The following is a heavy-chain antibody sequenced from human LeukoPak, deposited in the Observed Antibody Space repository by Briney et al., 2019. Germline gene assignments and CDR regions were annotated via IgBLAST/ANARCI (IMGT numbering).Heavy chain of an antibody. CDR3: TTQALGYCSSTSCYGLYY. V-gene: IGHV3-15*01. D-gene: IGHD2-2*01. CDR1: GFTFSSYA. J-gene: IGHJ4*02. CDR2: IRSKTGGGTT. Sequence: GGSLRLSCAASGFTFSSYAMSWVRQAPGKGLEWVGRIRSKTGGGTTDYAAPVKGRFTISRDDSKNTLYLQMNSLKTEDTAVYYCTTQALGYCSSTSCYGLYYWGQGTLVTVSS.